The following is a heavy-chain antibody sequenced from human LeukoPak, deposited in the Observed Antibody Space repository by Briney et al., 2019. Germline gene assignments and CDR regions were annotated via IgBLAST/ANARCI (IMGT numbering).Heavy chain of an antibody. CDR3: AKAYGGNSGYYYGMDV. J-gene: IGHJ6*02. Sequence: GGSLRLSCAASGFTFSSYAMSWVRQAPGKGLEWVPAISGSGGSTYYADSVKGRFTISRDNSKNTLYLQMNSLRAEDTAVYYCAKAYGGNSGYYYGMDVWGQGTTVTVSS. CDR2: ISGSGGST. D-gene: IGHD4-23*01. CDR1: GFTFSSYA. V-gene: IGHV3-23*01.